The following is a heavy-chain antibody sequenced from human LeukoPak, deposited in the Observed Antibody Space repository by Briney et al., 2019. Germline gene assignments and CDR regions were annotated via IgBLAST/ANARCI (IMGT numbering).Heavy chain of an antibody. CDR1: GGSFSGYY. CDR3: ARGGGGYSSSWYRHYLDY. V-gene: IGHV4-34*01. Sequence: SETLSLTCAVYGGSFSGYYWSWIRQPPGKGLEWIGEINHSGSTNYNPSLKSRVTISVDTSKNQFSLKLSSVTAADTAVYYCARGGGGYSSSWYRHYLDYWGQGTLVTVSS. CDR2: INHSGST. J-gene: IGHJ4*02. D-gene: IGHD6-13*01.